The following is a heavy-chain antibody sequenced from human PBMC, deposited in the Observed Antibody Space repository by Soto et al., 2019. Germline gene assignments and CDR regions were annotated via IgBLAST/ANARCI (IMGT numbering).Heavy chain of an antibody. CDR3: ARGPADYHPGGILAAFDI. D-gene: IGHD3-16*01. CDR1: GGSFSGYY. Sequence: QVQLQQWGAGLLKPSETLSLTCAVYGGSFSGYYWSWIRQPPGKGLEWIGEINHSGSTNYNPSLKSRVTISVDTSKNQFSLKLSSVTAADTAVYYCARGPADYHPGGILAAFDIWGQGTMVTVSS. J-gene: IGHJ3*02. CDR2: INHSGST. V-gene: IGHV4-34*01.